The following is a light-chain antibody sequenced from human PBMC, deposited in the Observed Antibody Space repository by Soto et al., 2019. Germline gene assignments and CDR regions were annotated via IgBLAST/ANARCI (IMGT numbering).Light chain of an antibody. Sequence: QSALTQPPSASGSPGQSVTISCTGTSSDVGGYNFVSWYQHHPGKGPKLMIYEVSKRPSGVPDRFSGSKSGNTASLTVSGLQADDEADYYCSSYAGSNILFGGGTQLTVL. CDR1: SSDVGGYNF. V-gene: IGLV2-8*01. CDR2: EVS. J-gene: IGLJ2*01. CDR3: SSYAGSNIL.